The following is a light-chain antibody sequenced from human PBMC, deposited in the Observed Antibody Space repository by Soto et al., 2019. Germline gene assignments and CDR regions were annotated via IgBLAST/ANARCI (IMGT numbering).Light chain of an antibody. J-gene: IGKJ1*01. CDR1: QGISNF. CDR3: QKYNNAPLT. CDR2: AAS. Sequence: DIQMTQSPSSLSAYVGDRVTITCRASQGISNFLAWYQQKPGKVPKLLIYAASTLQSGVPSRFSGSASGTDFKLPISTLQPDDVATYYCQKYNNAPLTFGQGTKVEIK. V-gene: IGKV1-27*01.